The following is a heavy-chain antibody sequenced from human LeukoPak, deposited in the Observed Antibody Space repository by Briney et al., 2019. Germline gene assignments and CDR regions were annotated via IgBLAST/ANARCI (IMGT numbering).Heavy chain of an antibody. CDR3: AKEEARYSSSWYYYYYYGMDV. J-gene: IGHJ6*02. D-gene: IGHD6-13*01. V-gene: IGHV3-23*01. Sequence: PGGSLRLSCAASGFTFSSYAMSWVRQAPGKGLEWVSAISGSGGSTYYADSVKGRFTISRDNSKNTLYLQMNSLRAEDTAVYYCAKEEARYSSSWYYYYYYGMDVWGQGTTVTVSS. CDR1: GFTFSSYA. CDR2: ISGSGGST.